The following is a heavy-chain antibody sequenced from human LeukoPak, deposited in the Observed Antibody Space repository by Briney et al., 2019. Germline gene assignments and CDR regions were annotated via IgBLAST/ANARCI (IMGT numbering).Heavy chain of an antibody. CDR2: IIPIFGTA. D-gene: IGHD6-19*01. J-gene: IGHJ4*02. Sequence: ASVKVSCKASGGTFSSYAISWVRQAPGQGLEWMGGIIPIFGTANYAQKFQARVTITADESTSTAYMELSSLRSEDTAVYYCASYSSGWYYFDYWGQGTLVTVSS. V-gene: IGHV1-69*13. CDR1: GGTFSSYA. CDR3: ASYSSGWYYFDY.